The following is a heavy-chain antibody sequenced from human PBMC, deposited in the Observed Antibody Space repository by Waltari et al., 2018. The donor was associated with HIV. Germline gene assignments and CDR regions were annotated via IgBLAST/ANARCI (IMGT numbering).Heavy chain of an antibody. CDR1: GFIFRDFA. D-gene: IGHD2-15*01. CDR3: AREEIVAAPFDF. Sequence: QVQLVESGGGLVQPGGSLRLSCAASGFIFRDFAIHWVRQAPGKGLEWVAVISRDGSSKYYADSVQGRFTISRDNSKNSLHLHMNSLRPKDTAVYYCAREEIVAAPFDFWGLGTLVTVSS. V-gene: IGHV3-30*01. CDR2: ISRDGSSK. J-gene: IGHJ4*02.